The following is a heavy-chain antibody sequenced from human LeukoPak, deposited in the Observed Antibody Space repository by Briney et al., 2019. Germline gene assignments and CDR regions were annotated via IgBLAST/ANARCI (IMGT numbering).Heavy chain of an antibody. V-gene: IGHV3-53*01. CDR1: GFTVSSNY. CDR2: IYSGGST. D-gene: IGHD2-21*01. J-gene: IGHJ3*02. CDR3: AKDRTVIYLDAFDI. Sequence: GGSLRLSCAASGFTVSSNYMSWVRQAPGKGLEWVSVIYSGGSTYYADSVKGRFTISRDNSKNTLYLQMNSLRAEDTAVYYCAKDRTVIYLDAFDIWGQGTMVTVSS.